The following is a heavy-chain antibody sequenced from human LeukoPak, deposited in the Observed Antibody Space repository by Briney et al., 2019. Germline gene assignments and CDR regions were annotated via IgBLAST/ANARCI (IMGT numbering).Heavy chain of an antibody. CDR1: GGSISSYY. D-gene: IGHD3-3*01. V-gene: IGHV4-4*09. CDR3: ARGLDYDFSWFEP. J-gene: IGHJ5*02. Sequence: SETLSLTCTVSGGSISSYYWSWIRQPPGKGLEWIGYIYTSGSTNYNPSLKSRVTISVDTSKNQFSLKLSSVTAADTAVYYCARGLDYDFSWFEPWGQGTLVTVSS. CDR2: IYTSGST.